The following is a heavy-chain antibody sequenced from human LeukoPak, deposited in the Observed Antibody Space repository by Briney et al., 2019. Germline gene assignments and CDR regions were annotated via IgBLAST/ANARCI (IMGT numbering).Heavy chain of an antibody. CDR2: MNPNSGNT. D-gene: IGHD3-16*01. J-gene: IGHJ6*02. CDR3: ARVPVDDYGMDV. Sequence: ASVKVSCKASGYTFTSYDINWVRQATGQGLEWMGWMNPNSGNTGYAQKFQGRVTMTRNTSISTAYMELSSLRSEDTAVYYCARVPVDDYGMDVWGRGTTVTVSS. CDR1: GYTFTSYD. V-gene: IGHV1-8*01.